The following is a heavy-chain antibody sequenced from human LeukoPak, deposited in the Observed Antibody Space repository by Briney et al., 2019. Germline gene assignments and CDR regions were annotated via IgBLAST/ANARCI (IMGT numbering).Heavy chain of an antibody. CDR1: GYTFTSYY. CDR3: ARDHGFTWLRWGVEYYFDY. D-gene: IGHD5-12*01. J-gene: IGHJ4*02. Sequence: ASVKVSCKASGYTFTSYYMHWVRQAPGQGLEWMGIINPSGGSTSYAQKFQGRVTMTTDTSTSTAYMELRSLRSDDTAVYYCARDHGFTWLRWGVEYYFDYWGQGTLVTVSS. V-gene: IGHV1-46*01. CDR2: INPSGGST.